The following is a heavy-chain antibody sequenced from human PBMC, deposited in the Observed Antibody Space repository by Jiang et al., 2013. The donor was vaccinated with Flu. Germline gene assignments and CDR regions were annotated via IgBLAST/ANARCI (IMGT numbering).Heavy chain of an antibody. CDR2: IYWDDDK. Sequence: IYWDDDKRYSPSLESRLSITKDTSKNQVVLTMTNMDPVDTATYFCAHRPALGFITLENWGQGTLVTVSS. CDR3: AHRPALGFITLEN. D-gene: IGHD3-10*01. J-gene: IGHJ4*02. V-gene: IGHV2-5*02.